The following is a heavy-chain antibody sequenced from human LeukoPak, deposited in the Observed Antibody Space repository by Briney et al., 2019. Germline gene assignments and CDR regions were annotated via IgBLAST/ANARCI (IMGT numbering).Heavy chain of an antibody. Sequence: GGSLRLSCAASGFTFDDYAMHWVRQAPGKGLEWVSGISWNSGSIGYADSVKGRFTISRDNAKNSLYLQMNSLRAEDTALYYCAKAQSVGGYYYDSSGYYTHWGQGTLVTVFS. CDR1: GFTFDDYA. D-gene: IGHD3-22*01. J-gene: IGHJ4*02. V-gene: IGHV3-9*01. CDR3: AKAQSVGGYYYDSSGYYTH. CDR2: ISWNSGSI.